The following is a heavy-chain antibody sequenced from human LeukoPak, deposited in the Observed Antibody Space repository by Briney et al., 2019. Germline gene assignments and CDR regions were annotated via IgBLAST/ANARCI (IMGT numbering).Heavy chain of an antibody. J-gene: IGHJ5*02. V-gene: IGHV4-39*01. CDR1: GGYISSTSYY. CDR2: IYYSGST. CDR3: ARHRGYYSGSRCYFSWFDP. D-gene: IGHD2-15*01. Sequence: SETLSLTCTVSGGYISSTSYYWGWIRQPPGKGLEWIGTIYYSGSTYYNPSLKSRVTISVDTSKNQFSLKLSSVTAADTAVYYCARHRGYYSGSRCYFSWFDPWGQGTLVTVSS.